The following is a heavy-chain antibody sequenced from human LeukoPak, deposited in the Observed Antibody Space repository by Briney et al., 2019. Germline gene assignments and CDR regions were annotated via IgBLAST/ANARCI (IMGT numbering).Heavy chain of an antibody. CDR2: IKQDGSEK. CDR1: GFXFTTYW. V-gene: IGHV3-7*05. D-gene: IGHD3-10*01. J-gene: IGHJ4*02. Sequence: GGSLRLSCATSGFXFTTYWMSWVRQAPGKGLEWVANIKQDGSEKFYVDSVRGRFTISRDNAKNSLYLQMDNLRAEDTAVYYCAKRPRGNYLDPFDYWGQGTLVTVSS. CDR3: AKRPRGNYLDPFDY.